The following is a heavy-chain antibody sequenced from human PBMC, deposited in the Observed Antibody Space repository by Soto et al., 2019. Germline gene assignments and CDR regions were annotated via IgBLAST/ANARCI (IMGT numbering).Heavy chain of an antibody. CDR2: ISASTTSI. CDR3: VRGIYEKSIDY. CDR1: GFTFRSYS. J-gene: IGHJ4*02. D-gene: IGHD3-16*01. V-gene: IGHV3-48*01. Sequence: GGSLRLSCAASGFTFRSYSMNWVRQAPGKGLDWISYISASTTSIYYADSVQGRFTISRDNAKNSLFLQMNSLRAEDSGIYFCVRGIYEKSIDYWGQGTRVTVSS.